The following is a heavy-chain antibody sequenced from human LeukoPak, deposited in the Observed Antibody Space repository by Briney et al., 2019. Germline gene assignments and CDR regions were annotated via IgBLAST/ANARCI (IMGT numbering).Heavy chain of an antibody. CDR1: SGTISSYY. CDR3: ATEYCASSSCRFDS. Sequence: SETLSLTCTVSSGTISSYYWSWIRQPPGKGLEWIGYIYYSGSTNYSPALKGRVTISVDTSKNQFSLKLSSVTAADTAVYYCATEYCASSSCRFDSWGQGTLVTVSS. D-gene: IGHD2-2*01. V-gene: IGHV4-59*01. CDR2: IYYSGST. J-gene: IGHJ4*02.